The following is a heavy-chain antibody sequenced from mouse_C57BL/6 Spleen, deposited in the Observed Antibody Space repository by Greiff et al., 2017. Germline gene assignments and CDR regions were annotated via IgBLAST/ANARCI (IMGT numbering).Heavy chain of an antibody. V-gene: IGHV1-5*01. CDR3: TRGGFGNYVVYFDY. D-gene: IGHD2-1*01. CDR2: IYPGNSDT. Sequence: VQLKQSGTVLARPGASVKMSCKTSGYTFTSYWMHWVKQRPGQGLEWIGAIYPGNSDTSYTQKFKGKAKLTAVTSASTAYMELSSLTNEDSAVYYCTRGGFGNYVVYFDYWGQGTTLTVSS. CDR1: GYTFTSYW. J-gene: IGHJ2*01.